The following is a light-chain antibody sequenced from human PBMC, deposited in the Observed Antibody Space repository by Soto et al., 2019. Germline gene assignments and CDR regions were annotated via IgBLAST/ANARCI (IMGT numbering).Light chain of an antibody. Sequence: QSALTQPASVSGSPGQSITISCTGTGSDVGGHHHVSWHQQHPGKAPKVLIYEVTNRPSGVSDRFSGSKSGSVASLTISGLQAEDEADYYCTSFTSSLTLIFGGGTKLTVL. CDR2: EVT. V-gene: IGLV2-14*01. J-gene: IGLJ2*01. CDR3: TSFTSSLTLI. CDR1: GSDVGGHHH.